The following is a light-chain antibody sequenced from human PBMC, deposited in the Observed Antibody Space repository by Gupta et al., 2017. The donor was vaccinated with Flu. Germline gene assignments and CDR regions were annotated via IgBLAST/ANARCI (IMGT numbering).Light chain of an antibody. CDR2: DTS. CDR1: QSVRSY. Sequence: EIVLTHSPATLSLSPGERATLSCRASQSVRSYLGWYQQKPGQAPRLLIFDTSTRATGIPARFSGSGWGTNFTLTISNLEPDEFAVYYCQQRDNWPMTFGQGTKV. V-gene: IGKV3-11*01. J-gene: IGKJ1*01. CDR3: QQRDNWPMT.